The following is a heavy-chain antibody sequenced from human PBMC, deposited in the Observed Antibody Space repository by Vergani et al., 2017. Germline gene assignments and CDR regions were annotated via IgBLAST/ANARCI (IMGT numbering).Heavy chain of an antibody. CDR1: GGSFSGYY. D-gene: IGHD2-2*02. J-gene: IGHJ6*03. Sequence: QVQLQQWGAGLLKPSETLSLTCAVYGGSFSGYYWSWIRQPPGKGLEWIGEINHSGSTNYNPSLKSRVTISVDTSKNQLSLKLSSVTAADTAVYYCARFRYTYYYYMDVWGKGTTVTVSS. CDR3: ARFRYTYYYYMDV. V-gene: IGHV4-34*01. CDR2: INHSGST.